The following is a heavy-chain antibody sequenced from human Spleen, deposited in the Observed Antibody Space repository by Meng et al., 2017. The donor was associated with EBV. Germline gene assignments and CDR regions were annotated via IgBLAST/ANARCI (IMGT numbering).Heavy chain of an antibody. CDR1: GGSFSGYY. CDR2: INHSGNT. D-gene: IGHD4-17*01. V-gene: IGHV4-34*01. Sequence: QVQLLQGGAGLLNPSGTLSHPCAVDGGSFSGYYWSWLRQSPGKGLQWIGEINHSGNTIYNPSLKSRVTISVDTSKLQFSLNLTSVTAADTAVYYCARGSGDYLKLDCFDPWGQGTLVTVSS. J-gene: IGHJ5*02. CDR3: ARGSGDYLKLDCFDP.